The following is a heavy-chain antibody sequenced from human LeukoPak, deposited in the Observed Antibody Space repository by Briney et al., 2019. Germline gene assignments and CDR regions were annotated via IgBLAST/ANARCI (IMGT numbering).Heavy chain of an antibody. V-gene: IGHV1-2*02. CDR3: ARDKPVWKASPFDP. Sequence: GASVKVSCKASGYTFTGYSVHWVRQAPGQGLEWMGWINPNSGGTKYALKFQGRVTMTRDTSISTAYMELSRLTSDDTAVYYCARDKPVWKASPFDPWGQGTLVTVSS. D-gene: IGHD1-14*01. CDR1: GYTFTGYS. CDR2: INPNSGGT. J-gene: IGHJ5*02.